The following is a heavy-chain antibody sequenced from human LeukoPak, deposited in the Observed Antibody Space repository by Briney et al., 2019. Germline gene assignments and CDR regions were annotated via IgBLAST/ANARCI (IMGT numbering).Heavy chain of an antibody. V-gene: IGHV4-30-4*08. Sequence: SETLSLTCTVSGGSISSGDYYWSWIRQPPGKGLEWIGYIYYSGGTYYNPSLKSRVTISVDTSKNQFSLKLSSVTAADTAVYYCARVYWANWFDPWGQGTLVTVSS. CDR1: GGSISSGDYY. D-gene: IGHD2-15*01. J-gene: IGHJ5*02. CDR2: IYYSGGT. CDR3: ARVYWANWFDP.